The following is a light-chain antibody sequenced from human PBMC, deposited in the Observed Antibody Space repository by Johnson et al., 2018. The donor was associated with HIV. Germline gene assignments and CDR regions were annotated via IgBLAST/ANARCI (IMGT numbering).Light chain of an antibody. CDR2: ETN. J-gene: IGLJ1*01. CDR3: GTWDSSLSAYV. Sequence: QSVLTQPPSVSAAPGQKVTISCSGSSSNIGSNTVNWYQQLPGTAPKLLIYETNKRPSEIPDRFSGSKSGTSATLGITGLQTEDEAEYYCGTWDSSLSAYVFGTGTKVTVL. V-gene: IGLV1-51*01. CDR1: SSNIGSNT.